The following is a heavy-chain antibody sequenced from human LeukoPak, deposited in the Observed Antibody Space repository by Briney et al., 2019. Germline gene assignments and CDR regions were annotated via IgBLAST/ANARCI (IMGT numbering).Heavy chain of an antibody. D-gene: IGHD6-13*01. J-gene: IGHJ4*02. CDR2: IYYSGIT. CDR1: GDSISSSNYY. Sequence: SETLSLTCTVSGDSISSSNYYWGWIRQPPGKGLEWIASIYYSGITYSNPSLKSRVTISVDTPKNQFSLKLNSVTAADTAVYYCARHLRGEQQLSGFDYWGQGTPVTVSS. V-gene: IGHV4-39*01. CDR3: ARHLRGEQQLSGFDY.